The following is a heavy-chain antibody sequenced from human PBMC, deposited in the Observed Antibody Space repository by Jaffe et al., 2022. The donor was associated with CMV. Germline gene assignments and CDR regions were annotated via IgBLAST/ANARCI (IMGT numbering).Heavy chain of an antibody. CDR3: ARDRVVTAMRWGLDAFDI. Sequence: QVQLVESGGGVVQPGRSLRLSCAASGFTFSSYGMHWVRQAPGKGLEWVAVIWYDGSNKYYADSVKGRFTISRDNSKNTLYLQMNSLRAEDTAVYYCARDRVVTAMRWGLDAFDIWGQGTMVTVSS. J-gene: IGHJ3*02. V-gene: IGHV3-33*08. CDR1: GFTFSSYG. D-gene: IGHD2-21*02. CDR2: IWYDGSNK.